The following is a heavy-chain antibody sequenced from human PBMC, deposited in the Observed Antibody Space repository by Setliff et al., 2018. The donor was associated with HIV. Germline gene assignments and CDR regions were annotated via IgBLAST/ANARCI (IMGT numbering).Heavy chain of an antibody. V-gene: IGHV4-59*08. CDR2: IHYSGST. CDR1: GASISSYY. D-gene: IGHD2-8*02. J-gene: IGHJ4*02. Sequence: SETLSLTCTVSGASISSYYWSWIRQSPGKRLEWIGYIHYSGSTNYNPSLQSRVTMSIDTSKNQFSLRLTSVTAADTAVYFCARYTGWTEYADRFDYWGQGILVTVSS. CDR3: ARYTGWTEYADRFDY.